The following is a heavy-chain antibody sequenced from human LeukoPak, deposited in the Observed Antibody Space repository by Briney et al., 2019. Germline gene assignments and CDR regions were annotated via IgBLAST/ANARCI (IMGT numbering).Heavy chain of an antibody. J-gene: IGHJ4*02. V-gene: IGHV3-7*01. Sequence: GGSLRLSCAASGFTFSSYWMGWVRQAPGKGLEWVANIKQDGSEKYYVGSVKGRFTISRDNAKNSLYLQMNSLRAEDTAVYYCASQISIVRGVKEYYFDYWGQGTLVTVSS. D-gene: IGHD3-10*01. CDR1: GFTFSSYW. CDR3: ASQISIVRGVKEYYFDY. CDR2: IKQDGSEK.